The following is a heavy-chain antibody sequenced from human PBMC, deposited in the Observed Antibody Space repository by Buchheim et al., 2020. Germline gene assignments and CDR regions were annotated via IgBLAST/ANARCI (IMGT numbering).Heavy chain of an antibody. Sequence: QVQLVESGGGVVQPGRSLRLSCAASGFTFSSYGMHWVRQAPGKGLEWVAVISYDGSNKYYADSVKGRFTISRDNSKNTLYLQMNSLRAEDTAVYYCANLIAAAGTLLDYWGQGTL. CDR1: GFTFSSYG. V-gene: IGHV3-30*18. J-gene: IGHJ4*02. CDR3: ANLIAAAGTLLDY. CDR2: ISYDGSNK. D-gene: IGHD6-13*01.